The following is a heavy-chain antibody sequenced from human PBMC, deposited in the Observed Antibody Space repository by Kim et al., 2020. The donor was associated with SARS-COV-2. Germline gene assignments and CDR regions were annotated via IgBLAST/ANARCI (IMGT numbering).Heavy chain of an antibody. Sequence: ASVKVSCKASGYTFTSYGISWVRQAPGQGLEWMGWISAYNGNTNYAQKLQGRVTMTTDTSTSTAYMELRSLRSDDTAVYYCAREYEYQLLSRGYYFDYWGQGTLVTISS. V-gene: IGHV1-18*01. CDR2: ISAYNGNT. D-gene: IGHD2-2*01. CDR3: AREYEYQLLSRGYYFDY. CDR1: GYTFTSYG. J-gene: IGHJ4*02.